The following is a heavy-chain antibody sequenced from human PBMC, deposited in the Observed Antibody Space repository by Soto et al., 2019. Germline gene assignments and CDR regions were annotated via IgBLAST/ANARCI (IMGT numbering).Heavy chain of an antibody. CDR3: ARVGSFSGSYRPRGMDV. CDR1: GGTFSSYA. V-gene: IGHV1-69*13. J-gene: IGHJ6*02. CDR2: IIPIFGTA. D-gene: IGHD1-26*01. Sequence: SVKVSCKASGGTFSSYAISWVRQAPGQGLEWMGGIIPIFGTANYAQKFQGRVTITADESTSTAYMELSSLRSEDTAVYYCARVGSFSGSYRPRGMDVWGQGTRVTFSS.